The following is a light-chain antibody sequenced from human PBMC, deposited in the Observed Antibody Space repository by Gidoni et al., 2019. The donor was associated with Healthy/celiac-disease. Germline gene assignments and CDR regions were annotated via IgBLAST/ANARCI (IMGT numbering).Light chain of an antibody. V-gene: IGKV1-39*01. J-gene: IGKJ2*01. Sequence: DIQMTQSPSSLSASVGDRVTITCRASQSISSYLNWYQQKPGKAPKLLIYAASSLQSGVPSRFSGSGSGTDFTLNINSLQPEDFATYYCQQSYSTPYTFGQXTKLEIK. CDR1: QSISSY. CDR2: AAS. CDR3: QQSYSTPYT.